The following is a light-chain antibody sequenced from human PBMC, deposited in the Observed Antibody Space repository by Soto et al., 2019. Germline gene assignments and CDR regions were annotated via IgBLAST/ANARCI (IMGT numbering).Light chain of an antibody. CDR3: AAWDDSLKAWV. V-gene: IGLV1-44*01. CDR1: SSNIGING. J-gene: IGLJ3*02. Sequence: QSVLTQPPSASGTPGQRVTISCSGASSNIGINGVNWFQQLPGTAPKLLIYSHSQRPSGVPDRFSGSRSGTSASLAISGLQSEDEADYHCAAWDDSLKAWVFGGGTKVTVL. CDR2: SHS.